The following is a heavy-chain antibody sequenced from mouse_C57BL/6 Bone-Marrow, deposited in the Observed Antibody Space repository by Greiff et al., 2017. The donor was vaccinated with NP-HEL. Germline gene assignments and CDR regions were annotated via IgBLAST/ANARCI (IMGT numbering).Heavy chain of an antibody. Sequence: EVKLVESEGGLVQPGSSMKLSCTASGFTFSDYYMAWVRQVPEKGLEWVANINYDGSSTYYLDSLKSRFIISRDTATNILYLQMSSLKSEDTATYYCARIDGYYTWFAYWGQGTLVTVSA. J-gene: IGHJ3*01. V-gene: IGHV5-16*01. D-gene: IGHD2-3*01. CDR3: ARIDGYYTWFAY. CDR1: GFTFSDYY. CDR2: INYDGSST.